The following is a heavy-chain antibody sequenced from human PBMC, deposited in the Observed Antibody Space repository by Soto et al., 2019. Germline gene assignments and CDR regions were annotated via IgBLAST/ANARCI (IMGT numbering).Heavy chain of an antibody. D-gene: IGHD3-22*01. J-gene: IGHJ4*02. CDR3: ARPRTYHYESGTYYDHQFDY. V-gene: IGHV1-69*01. Sequence: QVQLVQSGAEVKKPGSSVKVSCKTSGGVFRRHAIDWVRQAPGQGLEWMGGIVPQLGKVISPQSFQGRVRIYADESTNTYYLELSGLTFDDTSVYYCARPRTYHYESGTYYDHQFDYWGQGTLVTVSS. CDR2: IVPQLGKV. CDR1: GGVFRRHA.